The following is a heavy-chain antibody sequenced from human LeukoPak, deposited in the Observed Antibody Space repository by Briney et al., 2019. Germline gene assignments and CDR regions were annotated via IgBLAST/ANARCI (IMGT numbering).Heavy chain of an antibody. CDR1: GGSISTYY. D-gene: IGHD1-26*01. CDR2: VHYSGNT. Sequence: PSETLSLTCTVSGGSISTYYWSWVRQSPGKGLEWIGCVHYSGNTKYNPLFKSRVTISVDTSKNQFSLRLSSVTTADTAMYFCARGINVGATSYWGQGTLVTVSA. J-gene: IGHJ4*02. CDR3: ARGINVGATSY. V-gene: IGHV4-59*01.